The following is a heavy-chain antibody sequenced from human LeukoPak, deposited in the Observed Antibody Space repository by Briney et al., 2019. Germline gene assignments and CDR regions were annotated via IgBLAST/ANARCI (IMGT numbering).Heavy chain of an antibody. Sequence: GGSLRLSCAASGFTFSSYSMNWVRQAPGKGLEWVSSISSSSSYIYYADSVKGRFTISRDNSKNTLYLQMNSLRAEDTAVYYCARDLPDIVATIGNFDYWGQGTLVTVSS. D-gene: IGHD5-12*01. CDR1: GFTFSSYS. CDR2: ISSSSSYI. V-gene: IGHV3-21*01. J-gene: IGHJ4*02. CDR3: ARDLPDIVATIGNFDY.